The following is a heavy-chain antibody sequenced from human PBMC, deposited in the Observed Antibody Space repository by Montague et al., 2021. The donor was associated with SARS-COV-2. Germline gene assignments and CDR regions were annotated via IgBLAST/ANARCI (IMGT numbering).Heavy chain of an antibody. CDR3: ARELILQYGMDV. CDR1: GFTFSSYA. J-gene: IGHJ6*02. Sequence: SLRLSCAASGFTFSSYAMHWVRQAPGKGLEWVAVISYDGSNKYYAGSVKGRFTISRDNSKNTLYLQMNSLRAEDTAVYYCARELILQYGMDVWGQGTTVTVSS. V-gene: IGHV3-30*04. CDR2: ISYDGSNK.